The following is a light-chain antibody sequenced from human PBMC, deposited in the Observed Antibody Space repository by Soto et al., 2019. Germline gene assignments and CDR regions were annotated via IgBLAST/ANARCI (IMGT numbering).Light chain of an antibody. CDR2: EVS. V-gene: IGLV2-14*01. J-gene: IGLJ1*01. Sequence: QSALTQPSSVSGSPGQSITISCTGTSSDVGAFSYVSWYQQHPGKAPKLIIFEVSERPSGVSYRFSGYKSANTASLTISGIQADDAADYYCTSYTGNITPYVFGTGTKVTVL. CDR1: SSDVGAFSY. CDR3: TSYTGNITPYV.